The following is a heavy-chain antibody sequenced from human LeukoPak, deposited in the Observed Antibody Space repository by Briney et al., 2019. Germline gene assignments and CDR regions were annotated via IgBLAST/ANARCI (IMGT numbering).Heavy chain of an antibody. Sequence: GGSLRLSCAASGFTFSNYWIHWVRQAPGKGLVWVSRIDNAGSITTYADSVKGRFTISRDNAENTLYLQMNSLRAEDTAVYYCAREDDMIAGVDYWGQGTLVTVSS. J-gene: IGHJ4*02. V-gene: IGHV3-74*03. D-gene: IGHD3-22*01. CDR1: GFTFSNYW. CDR3: AREDDMIAGVDY. CDR2: IDNAGSIT.